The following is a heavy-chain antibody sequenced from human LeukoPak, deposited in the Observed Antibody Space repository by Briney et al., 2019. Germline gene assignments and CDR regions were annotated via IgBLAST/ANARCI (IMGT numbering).Heavy chain of an antibody. D-gene: IGHD2-15*01. CDR1: GGSISSYY. Sequence: SETLSLTYTVSGGSISSYYWSWIRQPPGKGLEWIGYIYYSGSTNYNPSLKSRVTISVDTSKNQFSLKLSSVTAADTAVYYCARQGGAFWYFDLWGRGTLVTVSS. J-gene: IGHJ2*01. V-gene: IGHV4-59*08. CDR3: ARQGGAFWYFDL. CDR2: IYYSGST.